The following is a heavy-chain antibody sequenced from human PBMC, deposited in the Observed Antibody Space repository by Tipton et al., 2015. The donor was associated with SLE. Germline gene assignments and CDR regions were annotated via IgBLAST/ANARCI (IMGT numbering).Heavy chain of an antibody. J-gene: IGHJ4*02. CDR3: ARVAGYFDN. D-gene: IGHD3-10*01. Sequence: SLRLSCAASGFTFSSYTMYWVRQAPGKGLECVAVISSDGSNKYYAGSVKGRFTISRDNSMNTLYLQMNSLRAEDTAVYYCARVAGYFDNWGQGTLVTVSS. CDR2: ISSDGSNK. V-gene: IGHV3-30*14. CDR1: GFTFSSYT.